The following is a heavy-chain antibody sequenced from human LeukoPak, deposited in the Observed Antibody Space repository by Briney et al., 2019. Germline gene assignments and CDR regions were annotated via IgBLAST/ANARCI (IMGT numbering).Heavy chain of an antibody. V-gene: IGHV3-30*02. CDR2: IRYDGSNK. Sequence: GGSLRLSCAASGFTFSSYGMHWVRQAPGKGLEWVAFIRYDGSNKYYADSVKGRFTISRDNSKNTLYLQMNSLRAEDTAVYYCAKGGYCSSTSCYEGFMDVWGKGTTVTVSS. CDR1: GFTFSSYG. D-gene: IGHD2-2*01. CDR3: AKGGYCSSTSCYEGFMDV. J-gene: IGHJ6*03.